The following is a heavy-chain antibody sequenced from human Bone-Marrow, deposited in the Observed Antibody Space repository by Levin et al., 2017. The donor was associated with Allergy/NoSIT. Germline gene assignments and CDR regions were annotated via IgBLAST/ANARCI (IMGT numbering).Heavy chain of an antibody. Sequence: PSETLSLTCAVSGASISSNTYHWGWIRQPPGKGLEWIGLISNTGFTHYNPSLQSRVIVSVDTSKNQFSMKMDAVTAADTAVYYCARRVDVSGSNPQDNWFDPWGQGTLVTVPS. V-gene: IGHV4-39*01. CDR1: GASISSNTYH. J-gene: IGHJ5*02. D-gene: IGHD3-10*01. CDR3: ARRVDVSGSNPQDNWFDP. CDR2: ISNTGFT.